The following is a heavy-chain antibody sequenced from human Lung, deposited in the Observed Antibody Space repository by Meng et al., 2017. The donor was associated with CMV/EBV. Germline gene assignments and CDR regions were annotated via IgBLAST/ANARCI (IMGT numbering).Heavy chain of an antibody. CDR2: ISYDGTHK. V-gene: IGHV3-30*04. J-gene: IGHJ4*02. Sequence: SRFTFHSYVMHWVRQAPGKGLGWVAVISYDGTHKYYADSVKGRFTISRDNSKNTLYLQMNSLRTEDTAVYFCARAYPRSSAFGVVFDYWGQGTLVTVSS. CDR3: ARAYPRSSAFGVVFDY. D-gene: IGHD3-3*01. CDR1: RFTFHSYV.